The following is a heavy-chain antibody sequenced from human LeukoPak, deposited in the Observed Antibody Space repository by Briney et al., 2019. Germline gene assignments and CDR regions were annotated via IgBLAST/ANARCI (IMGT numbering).Heavy chain of an antibody. D-gene: IGHD6-19*01. CDR2: IYSTGST. Sequence: SETLSLTCTVSGGSISSYYWSWIRQPAGKRLEWIGRIYSTGSTNYNPSLESRVTMSVDASKKQFSLKLSSVTAADTAVYYCARAVYNSGWYRVDYWGQGTLVTVSS. J-gene: IGHJ4*02. CDR1: GGSISSYY. CDR3: ARAVYNSGWYRVDY. V-gene: IGHV4-4*07.